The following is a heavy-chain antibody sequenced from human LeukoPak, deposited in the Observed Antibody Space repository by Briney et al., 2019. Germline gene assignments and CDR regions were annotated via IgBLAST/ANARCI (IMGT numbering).Heavy chain of an antibody. D-gene: IGHD6-13*01. V-gene: IGHV1-58*02. CDR1: GLTFRTSA. CDR3: AAGFSNHGYIY. CDR2: TVLGSGDT. J-gene: IGHJ4*02. Sequence: SVKVSCKASGLTFRTSAMQWVRQTRGQGLEWIGWTVLGSGDTNYAQSLKERVTITRDMSTSTAYLELSSLRSEDTAMYYCAAGFSNHGYIYWGQGTLVTVSS.